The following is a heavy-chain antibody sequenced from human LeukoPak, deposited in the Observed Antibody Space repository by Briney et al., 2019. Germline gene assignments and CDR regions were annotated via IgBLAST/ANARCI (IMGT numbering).Heavy chain of an antibody. CDR3: ARDSRGYYGSGSYFSYYFDY. CDR1: GFSLSSYA. J-gene: IGHJ4*02. Sequence: GGSLRLSCAASGFSLSSYAIHWVRQAPGKGLEWVAVIWYDGSNKYYADSVKGRFTISRDNSKNTLYLQMNSLRAEDTAVYYCARDSRGYYGSGSYFSYYFDYWGQGTLVTVSS. CDR2: IWYDGSNK. V-gene: IGHV3-33*01. D-gene: IGHD3-10*01.